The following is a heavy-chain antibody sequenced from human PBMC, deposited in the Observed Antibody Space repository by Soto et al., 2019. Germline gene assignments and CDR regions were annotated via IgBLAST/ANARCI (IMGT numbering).Heavy chain of an antibody. CDR1: GSTFSSSE. Sequence: EVQLVESGGGLVQPGGSLRLSCAASGSTFSSSEMHWVRQAPGKGLEWLSYISKSSSVIYYVDSVKGRFTISRDNANNLLYLQMNSLRAEDTAVYFCASVNLRFSYGIDVWGQGTTVTVSS. CDR3: ASVNLRFSYGIDV. V-gene: IGHV3-48*03. CDR2: ISKSSSVI. J-gene: IGHJ6*02. D-gene: IGHD3-3*01.